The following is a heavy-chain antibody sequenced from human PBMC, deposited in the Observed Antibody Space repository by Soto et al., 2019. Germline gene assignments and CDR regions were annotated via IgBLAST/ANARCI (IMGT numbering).Heavy chain of an antibody. D-gene: IGHD4-17*01. Sequence: SETLSLTCTVSGGSISSGGYYWSWIRQHPGKGLEWIGYIYYSGSTYYNPSLKSRVTISVDTSKNQFSLKLSSVTAADTAVYYCARARISTVTTYHYFDYWGQGTLVTVSS. CDR3: ARARISTVTTYHYFDY. CDR2: IYYSGST. CDR1: GGSISSGGYY. J-gene: IGHJ4*02. V-gene: IGHV4-31*03.